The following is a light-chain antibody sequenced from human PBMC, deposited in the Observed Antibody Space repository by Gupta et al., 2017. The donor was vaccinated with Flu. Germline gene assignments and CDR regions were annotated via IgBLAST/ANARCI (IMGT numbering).Light chain of an antibody. J-gene: IGLJ3*02. V-gene: IGLV4-69*01. CDR2: LNSDGSH. CDR1: SGHSTYA. Sequence: QLVLTQSPSASASLGASVTLTCTLDSGHSTYAIAWHQQQPEKGPRYLMKLNSDGSHSKGDGVPDRFSGSRSGAARYLTISRLQSEDEADYYCQTWGTGINWVFGGGTRVTVL. CDR3: QTWGTGINWV.